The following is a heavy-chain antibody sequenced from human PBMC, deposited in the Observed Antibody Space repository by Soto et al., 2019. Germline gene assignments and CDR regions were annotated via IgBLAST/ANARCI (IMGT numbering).Heavy chain of an antibody. Sequence: PSETLSLTCTVSGGSISSSSYYWSWIRQPPGKGLEWIGSIYYSGSTYYNPSLKSRVTISVDTSKNQFSLKLSSVTAADTAVYYCARHGGYSSSWVAIYYYMDVWGKGTTVTVSS. CDR1: GGSISSSSYY. CDR3: ARHGGYSSSWVAIYYYMDV. J-gene: IGHJ6*03. V-gene: IGHV4-39*01. D-gene: IGHD6-13*01. CDR2: IYYSGST.